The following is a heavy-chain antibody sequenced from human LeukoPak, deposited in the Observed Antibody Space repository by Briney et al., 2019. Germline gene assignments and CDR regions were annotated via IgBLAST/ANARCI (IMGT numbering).Heavy chain of an antibody. CDR1: GFTFSSYS. V-gene: IGHV3-21*01. CDR3: ARDLEVVAAVLDY. CDR2: ISSSSSYI. Sequence: GGSLRLSCAASGFTFSSYSMNWVRQAPGKGLEWVSSISSSSSYIYYADSVKGRFTTSRDNAKNSLYLQMNSLRAEDTAVYYCARDLEVVAAVLDYWGQGTLVTVSS. D-gene: IGHD2-15*01. J-gene: IGHJ4*02.